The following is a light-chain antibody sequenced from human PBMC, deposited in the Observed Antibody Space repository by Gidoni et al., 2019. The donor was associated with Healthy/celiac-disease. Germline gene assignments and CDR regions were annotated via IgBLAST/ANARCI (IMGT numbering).Light chain of an antibody. CDR2: KAS. V-gene: IGKV1-5*03. J-gene: IGKJ1*01. Sequence: DIHMTQSPSTLSASVGDRVTITCRASQSISIWLAWYQQKPGKAPKLLIYKASSLESGVPSRFSGSGSGTEFTLTISSLQPDDFATYYCQQYNSYSWTFGQGTKVEIK. CDR3: QQYNSYSWT. CDR1: QSISIW.